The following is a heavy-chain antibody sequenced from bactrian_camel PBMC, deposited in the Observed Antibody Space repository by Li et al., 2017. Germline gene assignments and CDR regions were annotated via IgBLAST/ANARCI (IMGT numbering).Heavy chain of an antibody. J-gene: IGHJ4*01. V-gene: IGHV3S40*01. CDR2: VYAGSIIT. CDR1: KYIVSARC. Sequence: DVQLVESGGGLVQPGGSLRLSCATSKYIVSARCMGWFRQAPGKEREGVATVYAGSIITVYADSVKGRFTISPDNAKNTVYLQMNSLKPEDTAMYSCAATGVLVGSPFTAAQFKYWGRGPRSPSP. D-gene: IGHD3*01.